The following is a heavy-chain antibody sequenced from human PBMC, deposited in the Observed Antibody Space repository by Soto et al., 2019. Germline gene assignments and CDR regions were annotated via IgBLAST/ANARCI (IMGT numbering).Heavy chain of an antibody. J-gene: IGHJ6*02. Sequence: GASVKVSCKASGFTFTSSAVQWVRQARGQRLEWIGWIVVGSGNTNYAQKFQERVTITRDMSTSTAYMELSSLRSEDTAVYYCAADPSHYDILTGSVYYYYYGMDVWGQGTTVTVSS. CDR2: IVVGSGNT. CDR1: GFTFTSSA. CDR3: AADPSHYDILTGSVYYYYYGMDV. D-gene: IGHD3-9*01. V-gene: IGHV1-58*01.